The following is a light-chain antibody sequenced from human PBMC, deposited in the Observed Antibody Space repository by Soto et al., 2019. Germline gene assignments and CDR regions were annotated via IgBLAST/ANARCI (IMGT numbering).Light chain of an antibody. CDR1: QSVSSN. V-gene: IGKV3-15*01. CDR2: GAS. J-gene: IGKJ2*01. Sequence: EIVMTQSPATLSVSPGERATLSCRASQSVSSNLAWYQQKPGQAPRLLIYGASTRATGIPTRFSGSGSGTEYPHTISSLQSTDFAVYYCQQYNNWPPYTCGQGTKLEIK. CDR3: QQYNNWPPYT.